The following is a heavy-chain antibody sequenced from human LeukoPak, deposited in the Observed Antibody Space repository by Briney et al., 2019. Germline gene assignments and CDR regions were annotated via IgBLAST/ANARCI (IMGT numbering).Heavy chain of an antibody. Sequence: SETLSLTCAVYGGSFSGYYWSWIRQPPGKGLEWIGEINHSGSTNYNPSLKSRVTISVDTSKNQFSLKLSSVTAADTAVYYCARHIVLMVYAISWFDPWGQGTLVTVSS. D-gene: IGHD2-8*01. V-gene: IGHV4-34*01. CDR3: ARHIVLMVYAISWFDP. CDR2: INHSGST. J-gene: IGHJ5*02. CDR1: GGSFSGYY.